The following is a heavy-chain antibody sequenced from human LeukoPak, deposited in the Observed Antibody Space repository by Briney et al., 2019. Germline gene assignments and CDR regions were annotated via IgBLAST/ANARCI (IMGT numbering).Heavy chain of an antibody. J-gene: IGHJ4*01. D-gene: IGHD6-13*01. V-gene: IGHV4-39*01. CDR2: ISYSGST. CDR3: ARQIAAATLYFFDY. CDR1: GGSIISSSYY. Sequence: SGTLSLTCTVSGGSIISSSYYWGWIRQPPGKGLEWIGSISYSGSTYYNPSLKSRVTISVDTSKNQFSLKVSSVTAADTAVYYCARQIAAATLYFFDYWGQEPWSPSPQ.